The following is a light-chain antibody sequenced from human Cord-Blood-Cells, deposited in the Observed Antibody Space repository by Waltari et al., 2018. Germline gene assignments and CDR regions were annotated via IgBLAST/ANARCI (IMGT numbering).Light chain of an antibody. CDR1: QSVLYSSNNKHY. J-gene: IGKJ2*01. CDR2: WAS. CDR3: QQYYSIPYT. V-gene: IGKV4-1*01. Sequence: DIVMTQPPDSLAVSLRSRCTITGKSRQSVLYSSNNKHYLAWYQQTPGQPPKLLIYWASTRDSAVPDRFSGSGSGTDFTLSISSLQAEVVAVYYCQQYYSIPYTFGQGTKVEIK.